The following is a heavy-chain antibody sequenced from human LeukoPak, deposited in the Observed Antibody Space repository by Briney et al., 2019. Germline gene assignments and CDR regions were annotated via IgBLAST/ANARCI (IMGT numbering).Heavy chain of an antibody. CDR2: IIPIFGIA. CDR1: GGTFSSYA. J-gene: IGHJ4*02. CDR3: ARAPYSGSYYLFDY. V-gene: IGHV1-69*04. D-gene: IGHD1-26*01. Sequence: GASVKVSCKASGGTFSSYAISWVRQAPGQGLEWMGRIIPIFGIANYAQKSQGRVTITADTSTSTAYMELSSLRSEDTAVYYCARAPYSGSYYLFDYWGQGTLVTVSS.